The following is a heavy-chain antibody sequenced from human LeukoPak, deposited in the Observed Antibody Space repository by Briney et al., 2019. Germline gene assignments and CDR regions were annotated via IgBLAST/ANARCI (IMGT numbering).Heavy chain of an antibody. Sequence: PSETLSLTCTVSGDSIGTYYWSWIRQPPGKGLEWIGHIYYSGSTKYNPSLKSRVTISVDTSKNQFSLKLSSVTAADTAVYYCARVPYGSGGGVPDYYYYGMDVWGQGTTVTVSS. D-gene: IGHD3-10*01. CDR3: ARVPYGSGGGVPDYYYYGMDV. J-gene: IGHJ6*02. V-gene: IGHV4-59*01. CDR1: GDSIGTYY. CDR2: IYYSGST.